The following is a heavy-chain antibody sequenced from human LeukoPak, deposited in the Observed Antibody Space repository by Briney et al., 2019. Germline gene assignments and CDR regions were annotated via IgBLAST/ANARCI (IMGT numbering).Heavy chain of an antibody. D-gene: IGHD1-26*01. V-gene: IGHV4-34*01. CDR2: INHIGST. J-gene: IGHJ4*02. CDR3: ASGNWDFDC. Sequence: SETLSLTCAVYGGSFSGHYWSWIRQPPGKGLEWIGEINHIGSTNYNPSLKSRVTISADTSNNQFSLKLSSVTAADTAVYYCASGNWDFDCWGQGTLVTVSS. CDR1: GGSFSGHY.